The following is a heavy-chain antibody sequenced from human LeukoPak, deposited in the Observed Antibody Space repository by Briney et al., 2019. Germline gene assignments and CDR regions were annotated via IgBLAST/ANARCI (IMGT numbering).Heavy chain of an antibody. Sequence: GGSLRLSCATSGLALSTSVIYWFRKAPGKGLEWVSDIKDADAKPSYAGSVKGRFTISRDNSKNTVYLEMNSLRAEDTALYYCAIVGVRINSGDYWGQGTLVTVSS. V-gene: IGHV3-23*01. CDR3: AIVGVRINSGDY. D-gene: IGHD3-10*01. CDR1: GLALSTSV. J-gene: IGHJ4*02. CDR2: IKDADAKP.